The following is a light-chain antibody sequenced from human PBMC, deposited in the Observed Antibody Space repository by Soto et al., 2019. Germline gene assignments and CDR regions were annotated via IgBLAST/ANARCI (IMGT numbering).Light chain of an antibody. Sequence: QSVLTQPPSASGTPGQRVTISCSGSSFNVGGNTVNWYQQVTGTAPKFLINSNNQRPSGVPDRFSGSKSGTSASLAISGLQSEDEADYYCATWDDSLNGVVFGGGTQLTVL. J-gene: IGLJ2*01. CDR2: SNN. CDR1: SFNVGGNT. CDR3: ATWDDSLNGVV. V-gene: IGLV1-44*01.